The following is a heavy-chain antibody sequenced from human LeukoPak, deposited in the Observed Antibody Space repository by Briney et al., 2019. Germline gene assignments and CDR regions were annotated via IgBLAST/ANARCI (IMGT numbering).Heavy chain of an antibody. CDR3: ARGLGSPTPNQYFDY. J-gene: IGHJ4*02. Sequence: SETLSLTCTVSGGPISSGGYYWSWIRQHPGKGLEWIGYIYYSGSTYYNPSLKSRVTISVDTSKNQFSLKLSSVTAADTAVYYCARGLGSPTPNQYFDYWGQGTLVTVSS. V-gene: IGHV4-31*03. D-gene: IGHD1-26*01. CDR1: GGPISSGGYY. CDR2: IYYSGST.